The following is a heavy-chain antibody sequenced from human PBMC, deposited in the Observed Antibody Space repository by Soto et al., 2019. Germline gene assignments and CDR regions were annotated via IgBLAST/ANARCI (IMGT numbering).Heavy chain of an antibody. Sequence: QVQLVESGGGVVQPGRSLRLSCAASGFTFSTYGMHWVRQAPGKGLEWVALIWYDGSNKYYADSVKGRFTISRDSSKNTVSLQMNSLRAEDTAVYYCARESTGACDIWGQGRMVTVSS. J-gene: IGHJ3*02. CDR3: ARESTGACDI. CDR2: IWYDGSNK. V-gene: IGHV3-33*01. CDR1: GFTFSTYG.